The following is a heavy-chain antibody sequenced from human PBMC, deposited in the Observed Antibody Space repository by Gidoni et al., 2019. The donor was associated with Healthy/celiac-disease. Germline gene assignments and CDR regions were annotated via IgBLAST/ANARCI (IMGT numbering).Heavy chain of an antibody. CDR1: GYTPSRYG. Sequence: VQLVDTGGGVDQPGRSLSLSCPAPGYTPSRYGMHWVRQAPGKGLGWVAVISYDGSNKYYADSVKGRFTISRDNSKNTLYLQMNSLRAEDTAVYYCAKGVAAAGTTMDVWGRGTTVTVSS. CDR3: AKGVAAAGTTMDV. CDR2: ISYDGSNK. J-gene: IGHJ6*02. D-gene: IGHD6-13*01. V-gene: IGHV3-30*18.